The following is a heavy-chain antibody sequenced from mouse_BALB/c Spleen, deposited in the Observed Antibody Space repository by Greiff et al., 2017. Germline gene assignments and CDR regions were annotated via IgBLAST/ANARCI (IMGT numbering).Heavy chain of an antibody. CDR2: IYPGNVNT. J-gene: IGHJ4*01. D-gene: IGHD2-1*01. CDR1: GYTFTSYY. V-gene: IGHV1S56*01. CDR3: ARVYGNPYAMDY. Sequence: QVQLQQSGPELVKPGASVRISCKASGYTFTSYYIHWVKQRPGQGLEWIGWIYPGNVNTKYNEKFKGKATLTADKSSSTAYMQLSSLTSEDSAVYFCARVYGNPYAMDYWGQGTSVTVSS.